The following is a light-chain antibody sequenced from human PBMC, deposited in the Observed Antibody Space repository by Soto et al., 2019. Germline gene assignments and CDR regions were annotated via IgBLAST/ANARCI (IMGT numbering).Light chain of an antibody. V-gene: IGLV4-69*01. Sequence: QPVLTQSPSASASLGASVKLTCTLSSGHSSYAIAWHQQQPEKGPRYLMKLNSDGSHSKGDGIPDRFSGSSSGAERYLTISRLQSEDAADYYCQPWGTGIHAVFGGGTQLTVL. CDR1: SGHSSYA. CDR2: LNSDGSH. CDR3: QPWGTGIHAV. J-gene: IGLJ7*01.